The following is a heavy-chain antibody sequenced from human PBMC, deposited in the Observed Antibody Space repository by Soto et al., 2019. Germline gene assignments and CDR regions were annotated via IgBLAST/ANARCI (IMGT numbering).Heavy chain of an antibody. Sequence: SETLSLTCTVSGDSLSTDYWCSWVRQPPGKGLEWIGEIHHSGITNYIQSVRSRVTMSVDKSNNQVSLELTSVAAADTAVYYCARGISYRWVYWGQGILVTVSS. V-gene: IGHV4-4*02. CDR2: IHHSGIT. CDR3: ARGISYRWVY. J-gene: IGHJ4*02. D-gene: IGHD3-16*02. CDR1: GDSLSTDYW.